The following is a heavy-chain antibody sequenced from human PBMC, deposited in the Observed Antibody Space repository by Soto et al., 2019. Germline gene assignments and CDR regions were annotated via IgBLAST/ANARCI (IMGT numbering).Heavy chain of an antibody. CDR3: PPYPINVSWGLV. J-gene: IGHJ6*01. Sequence: DVQLVESGGGLVKPGGSLRLSCAASGFPFNNSWMNWVHQAPGKGLEWVGRVKSSDYCGTVDYAAPVNGRFIISRHDSISTPYMQMHNLQPESTAAYSCPPYPINVSWGLVSGQATKVPISS. CDR1: GFPFNNSW. D-gene: IGHD7-27*01. CDR2: VKSSDYCGTV. V-gene: IGHV3-15*07.